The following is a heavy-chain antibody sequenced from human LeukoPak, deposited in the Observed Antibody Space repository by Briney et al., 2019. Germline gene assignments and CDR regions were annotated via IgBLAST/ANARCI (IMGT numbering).Heavy chain of an antibody. D-gene: IGHD6-19*01. Sequence: PGGSLRLSCAASGFTFSSYSMNWVRQAPGKGLEWVSSISSSNSYIYNADSVKGRFTISRDNAKNSLYLQMNSLRAEDTAVYYCARDQGLLVVAGRFGYSGQGTLVTVSS. CDR2: ISSSNSYI. V-gene: IGHV3-21*01. CDR1: GFTFSSYS. CDR3: ARDQGLLVVAGRFGY. J-gene: IGHJ4*02.